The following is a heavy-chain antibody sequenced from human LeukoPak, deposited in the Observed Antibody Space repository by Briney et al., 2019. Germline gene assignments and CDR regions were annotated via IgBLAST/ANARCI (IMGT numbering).Heavy chain of an antibody. D-gene: IGHD3-22*01. CDR3: AKDEHYYDSSGYYYSAFGAFDI. CDR1: GGSFSGYY. V-gene: IGHV4-34*01. Sequence: SETLSLTCAVYGGSFSGYYWSWIRQPPGKGLEWIGEINHSGSTNYNPSLKSRVTISVDTSKNQFSLKLSSVAAADTAVYYCAKDEHYYDSSGYYYSAFGAFDIWGQGTMVTVSS. J-gene: IGHJ3*02. CDR2: INHSGST.